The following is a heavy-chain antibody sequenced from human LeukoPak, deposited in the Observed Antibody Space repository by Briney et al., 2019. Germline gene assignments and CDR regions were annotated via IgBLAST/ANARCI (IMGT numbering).Heavy chain of an antibody. CDR3: ARGNYRTTYYYGIVV. V-gene: IGHV3-74*01. D-gene: IGHD4-11*01. J-gene: IGHJ6*02. CDR2: INSDGSVT. CDR1: GFTFGSYW. Sequence: GGSLRLSCAASGFTFGSYWMHWVRQAPGKGLVWVSRINSDGSVTSYADSVKGRFTISRDNAKNTLYLQMNSLRGEDTALYYCARGNYRTTYYYGIVVWGQGTTVTVSS.